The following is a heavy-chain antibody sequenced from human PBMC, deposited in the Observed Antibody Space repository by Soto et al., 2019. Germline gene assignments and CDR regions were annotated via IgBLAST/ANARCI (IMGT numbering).Heavy chain of an antibody. V-gene: IGHV1-2*02. CDR3: ARGGGTIPAHLP. CDR1: GYTFTGYV. Sequence: ASVKVSCKASGYTFTGYVIHWVRQAPGQGLEWMGYINPNGGATKYAPRFQGRVTMTSDTSTRTAYMDLSNLTSDDTAVYYCARGGGTIPAHLPWGQGTLVTVSS. J-gene: IGHJ5*02. D-gene: IGHD3-3*01. CDR2: INPNGGAT.